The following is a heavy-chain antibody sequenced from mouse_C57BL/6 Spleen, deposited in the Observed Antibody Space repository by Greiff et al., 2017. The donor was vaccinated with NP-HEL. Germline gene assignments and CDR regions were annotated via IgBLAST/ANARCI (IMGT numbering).Heavy chain of an antibody. CDR2: IDPSDSET. Sequence: VQVQQPGAELVMPGASVKLSCKASGYTFTSYWMHWVKQRPIQGLEWIGNIDPSDSETHYNQKFKDKATLTVDKSSSTAYMQLSSLTSEDSAVYYCARSTYDGLYYFDYWGQGTTLTVSS. D-gene: IGHD2-3*01. J-gene: IGHJ2*01. V-gene: IGHV1-52*01. CDR3: ARSTYDGLYYFDY. CDR1: GYTFTSYW.